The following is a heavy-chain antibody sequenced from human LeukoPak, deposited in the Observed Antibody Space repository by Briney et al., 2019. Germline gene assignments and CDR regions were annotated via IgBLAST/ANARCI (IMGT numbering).Heavy chain of an antibody. CDR2: ISAYNGNT. D-gene: IGHD2-2*02. J-gene: IGHJ6*04. V-gene: IGHV1-18*04. CDR3: ARGLDIVVVPAAIGYYDMDV. Sequence: ASVKVSCKASGYTFTSYGISWVRQAPGQGLEWMGWISAYNGNTNYAQKLQGRVTMTTDTSTSTAYMELRSLRSDDTAVYYCARGLDIVVVPAAIGYYDMDVWGKGTTVTVSS. CDR1: GYTFTSYG.